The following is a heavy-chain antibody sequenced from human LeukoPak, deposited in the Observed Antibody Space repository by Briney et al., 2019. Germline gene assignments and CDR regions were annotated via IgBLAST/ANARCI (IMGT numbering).Heavy chain of an antibody. CDR3: THYSSGWYGFDY. D-gene: IGHD6-19*01. CDR2: INSDGSST. J-gene: IGHJ4*02. CDR1: GFTFSTSW. Sequence: GGSLRLSCAASGFTFSTSWMQWVRQALGKGLVWVSRINSDGSSTNYADSVKGRFTISRDNAKNTLYLQMNSLRVEDTAVYYCTHYSSGWYGFDYWGQGTLVTVSS. V-gene: IGHV3-74*01.